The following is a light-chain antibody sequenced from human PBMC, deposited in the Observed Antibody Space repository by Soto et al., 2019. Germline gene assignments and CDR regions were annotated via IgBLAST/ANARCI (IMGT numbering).Light chain of an antibody. CDR3: QQYNSYSYT. V-gene: IGKV1-5*03. CDR1: QTINIW. J-gene: IGKJ2*01. CDR2: KAS. Sequence: DIQMTQSPSTLSASVGDRVTVTCRASQTINIWLAWYQQKPGKAPKLLIHKASSLESGAPSRFSGSGSGTEFTLTITSLQPDDFATYYCQQYNSYSYTFGQGTKVDIK.